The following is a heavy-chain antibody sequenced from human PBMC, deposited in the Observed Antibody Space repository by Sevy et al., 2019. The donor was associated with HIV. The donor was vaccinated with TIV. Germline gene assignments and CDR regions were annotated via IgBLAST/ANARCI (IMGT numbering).Heavy chain of an antibody. Sequence: ASLKVSCKTSGYTFTNYGIIWVRQAPGQGLEWMGWISTFNGNTNYAQKFQDRVTMTTDTSTTTAYMELGTLTSDDTAMYFCARVEIGSGWTAFDYWGQGTLVTVSS. CDR1: GYTFTNYG. D-gene: IGHD6-19*01. J-gene: IGHJ4*02. CDR3: ARVEIGSGWTAFDY. V-gene: IGHV1-18*01. CDR2: ISTFNGNT.